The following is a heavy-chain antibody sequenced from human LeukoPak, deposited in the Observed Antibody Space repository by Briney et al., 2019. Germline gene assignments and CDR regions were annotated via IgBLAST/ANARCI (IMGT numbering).Heavy chain of an antibody. D-gene: IGHD4-17*01. CDR3: ARATEGAYGL. V-gene: IGHV3-7*04. Sequence: GGSLRLSCAASGFTFSNYWMTWVRQAPGKGLEWVANINRDGSDKYYMASVQGRFTISRDSTKNSLSLQMNSLRVEDTAVYFCARATEGAYGLWGQGTLVTVSS. CDR2: INRDGSDK. CDR1: GFTFSNYW. J-gene: IGHJ4*02.